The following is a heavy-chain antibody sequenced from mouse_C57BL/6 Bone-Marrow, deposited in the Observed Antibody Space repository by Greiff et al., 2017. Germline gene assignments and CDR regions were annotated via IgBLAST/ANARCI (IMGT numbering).Heavy chain of an antibody. CDR2: IYPRSGNT. Sequence: QVQLQQSGAELARPGASVKLSCKASGYTFTSYGISWVKQRTGQGLEWIGEIYPRSGNTYYNEKFKGKATLTADKSSSTAYMELRSLTSEDSAVYFCARARDYYGSQTPYAMDYWGQGTSVTVSS. CDR1: GYTFTSYG. CDR3: ARARDYYGSQTPYAMDY. D-gene: IGHD1-1*01. V-gene: IGHV1-81*01. J-gene: IGHJ4*01.